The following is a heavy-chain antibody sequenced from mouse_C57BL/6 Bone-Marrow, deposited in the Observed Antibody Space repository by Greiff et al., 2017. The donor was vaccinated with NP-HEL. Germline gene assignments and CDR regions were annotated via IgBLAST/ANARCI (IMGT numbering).Heavy chain of an antibody. J-gene: IGHJ4*01. Sequence: EVQLVESGGGLVKPGGSLKLSCAASGFTFSDYGMHWVRQAPEKGLEWVAYISSGSSTIYYADTVKGRFTISRDNAKKTLFLQMTSLRSEDTAMYYCARISLYYYAMDYWGQGTSVTVSS. CDR2: ISSGSSTI. CDR1: GFTFSDYG. CDR3: ARISLYYYAMDY. D-gene: IGHD6-2*01. V-gene: IGHV5-17*01.